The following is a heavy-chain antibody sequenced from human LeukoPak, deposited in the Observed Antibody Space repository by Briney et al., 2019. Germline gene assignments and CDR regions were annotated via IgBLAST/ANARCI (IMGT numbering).Heavy chain of an antibody. D-gene: IGHD4-17*01. CDR2: IKPSGGST. J-gene: IGHJ6*02. CDR1: GYTFTSHY. CDR3: ASPVTVTTSSDYYGMDV. Sequence: ASMKVSCKASGYTFTSHYMHWVRQAPGQGLEWMGIIKPSGGSTSYAQKFQGRVTMTRDTSTSTVYMELSSLRSEDTAVYYCASPVTVTTSSDYYGMDVWGQGTTVTVSS. V-gene: IGHV1-46*01.